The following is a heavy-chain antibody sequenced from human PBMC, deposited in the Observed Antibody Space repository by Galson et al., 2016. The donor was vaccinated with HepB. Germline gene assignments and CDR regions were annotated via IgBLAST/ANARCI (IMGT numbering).Heavy chain of an antibody. CDR1: GFTFSIYA. CDR3: AREGSGGFDY. J-gene: IGHJ4*02. D-gene: IGHD4-23*01. Sequence: GSLRLSCAVSGFTFSIYAMSWVRQAPGKGLEWVSAISSSGDRVYYAYSVKGRFTISRDNSKNTLYLQMNSLRVEDTAVYYCAREGSGGFDYWGQGTLVTVSS. V-gene: IGHV3-23*01. CDR2: ISSSGDRV.